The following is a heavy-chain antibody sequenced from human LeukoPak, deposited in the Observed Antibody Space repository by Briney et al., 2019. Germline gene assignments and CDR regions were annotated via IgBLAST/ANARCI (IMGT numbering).Heavy chain of an antibody. Sequence: PSETLSLTCTVSGGSISSYYWSWIRQPPGKGLEWIGYIYYRSTNYNPSLKSRVTISIDTSKNQLSLKLSSVTAADTAVYYCARGYCSGGSCYYFDSWGQGTLVTVSS. D-gene: IGHD2-15*01. V-gene: IGHV4-59*08. CDR1: GGSISSYY. CDR2: IYYRST. J-gene: IGHJ4*02. CDR3: ARGYCSGGSCYYFDS.